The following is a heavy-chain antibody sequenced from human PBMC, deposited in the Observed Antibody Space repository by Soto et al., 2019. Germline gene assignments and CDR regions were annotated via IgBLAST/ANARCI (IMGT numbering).Heavy chain of an antibody. Sequence: EILSLAGTVSGDSVSSDSYFWTWIRQPAGNGLEWIAYISYTGDTNYNPSLKSRVTISVDTSTNQFFLTLTSVTAADTAVYFCARIVVGVTVDLWGQGSLVTDSS. CDR2: ISYTGDT. CDR3: ARIVVGVTVDL. D-gene: IGHD1-26*01. CDR1: GDSVSSDSYF. J-gene: IGHJ5*02. V-gene: IGHV4-61*01.